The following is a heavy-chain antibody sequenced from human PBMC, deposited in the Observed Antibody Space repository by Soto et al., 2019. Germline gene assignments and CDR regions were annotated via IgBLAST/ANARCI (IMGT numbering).Heavy chain of an antibody. D-gene: IGHD2-21*02. Sequence: SETLSLTCTVSGVSISSGGYYWSWIRQHPGKGLEWIGNIYYSGRTYYNPSLKSRVILSVDTSNNHFSLTLRSVTAADSAMYYCASVSPGDSEYYFDCWGQGAMVTFSS. V-gene: IGHV4-31*03. CDR1: GVSISSGGYY. CDR3: ASVSPGDSEYYFDC. J-gene: IGHJ4*02. CDR2: IYYSGRT.